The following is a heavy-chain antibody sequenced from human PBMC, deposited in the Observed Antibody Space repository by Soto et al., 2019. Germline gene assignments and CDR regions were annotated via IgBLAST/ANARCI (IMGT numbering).Heavy chain of an antibody. Sequence: VKVSCKASGYTFTGYYMHWVRQAPGQGLEWMGWINPNSGGTNYAQKFQGWVTMTRDTSISTAYMELSRLRSDDTAVYYCARESIAAAGTTSFDYWGQGTLVTVSS. V-gene: IGHV1-2*04. CDR2: INPNSGGT. CDR3: ARESIAAAGTTSFDY. D-gene: IGHD6-13*01. J-gene: IGHJ4*02. CDR1: GYTFTGYY.